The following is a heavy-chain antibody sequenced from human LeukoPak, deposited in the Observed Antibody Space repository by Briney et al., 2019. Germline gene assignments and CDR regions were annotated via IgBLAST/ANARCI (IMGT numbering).Heavy chain of an antibody. V-gene: IGHV1-2*02. CDR2: INPNSGGT. J-gene: IGHJ6*03. CDR1: GYTFTGYC. CDR3: ARDLATRSYYMDV. Sequence: ASVKVPCKASGYTFTGYCMHWVRQAPGQGLEWMGWINPNSGGTNYAQKFQGRVTMTRDTSISTAYMELSRLRSDDTAVYYCARDLATRSYYMDVWGKGTTVTVSS.